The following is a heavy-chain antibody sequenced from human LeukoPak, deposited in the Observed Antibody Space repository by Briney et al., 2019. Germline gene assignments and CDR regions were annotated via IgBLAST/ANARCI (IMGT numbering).Heavy chain of an antibody. V-gene: IGHV4-39*07. D-gene: IGHD3-10*01. CDR1: GGSISSSSYY. CDR3: ARHYYGSGSYLYYYYYMDV. Sequence: SETLSLTCTVSGGSISSSSYYWGWIRQPPGKGLEWIGRIYYSGSTYYNPSLKSRVTISVDTSKNQFSLKLSSVTAADTAVYYCARHYYGSGSYLYYYYYMDVWGKGTTVTISS. CDR2: IYYSGST. J-gene: IGHJ6*03.